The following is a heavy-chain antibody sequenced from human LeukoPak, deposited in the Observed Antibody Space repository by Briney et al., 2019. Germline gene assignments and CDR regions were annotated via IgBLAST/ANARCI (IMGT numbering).Heavy chain of an antibody. CDR2: IYYSGST. V-gene: IGHV4-39*07. CDR1: GGSISSSSYY. CDR3: AKDRDAFDI. J-gene: IGHJ3*02. Sequence: ETLSLTCTVSGGSISSSSYYWGWIRQPPGKGLEWIGSIYYSGSTYYNPSLKSRVTISVDTSKNQFSLKLSSVTAADTAVYYCAKDRDAFDIWGQGTMVTVSS.